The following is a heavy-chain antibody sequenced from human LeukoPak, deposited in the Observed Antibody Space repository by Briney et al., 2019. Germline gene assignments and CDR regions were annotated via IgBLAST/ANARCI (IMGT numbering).Heavy chain of an antibody. CDR1: GYTFTSYG. CDR3: ARDVDSGSYPNWFDP. Sequence: ASVKVSCKTSGYTFTSYGISWVRQAPGQGLEWMGWISAYNGNTNYAQKLQGRVTMTTDTSTSTAYMELRSLRSDDTAVYYCARDVDSGSYPNWFDPWGQGTLVTVSS. CDR2: ISAYNGNT. D-gene: IGHD1-26*01. J-gene: IGHJ5*02. V-gene: IGHV1-18*01.